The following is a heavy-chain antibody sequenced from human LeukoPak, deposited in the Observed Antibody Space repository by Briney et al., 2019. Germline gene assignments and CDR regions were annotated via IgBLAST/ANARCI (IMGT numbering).Heavy chain of an antibody. CDR3: ARHTIVVVPAAINY. D-gene: IGHD2-2*02. CDR2: IYYRGNT. V-gene: IGHV4-39*01. CDR1: GGSIRSSNSY. Sequence: SETLSLTCTVSGGSIRSSNSYWGWIRQPPGKGLEYIGIIYYRGNTYYNPSLKSRVTISVDTSKSQFSLKLTSVTAADTAVYYCARHTIVVVPAAINYWGQGTLVTVSS. J-gene: IGHJ4*02.